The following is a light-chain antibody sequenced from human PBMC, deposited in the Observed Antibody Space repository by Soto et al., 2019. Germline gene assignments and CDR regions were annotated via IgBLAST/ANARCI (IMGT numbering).Light chain of an antibody. J-gene: IGKJ1*01. CDR3: QQYNNWPGT. CDR1: QSVSSK. Sequence: EKMLTHSPGTLSVSPGEKATPSCRASQSVSSKLAWYQQKPGQAPRLLFYGASTGATGIPARFSGSGSETEFTLSISSLQSEDFAVYYCQQYNNWPGTFGQGTKVDIK. CDR2: GAS. V-gene: IGKV3-15*01.